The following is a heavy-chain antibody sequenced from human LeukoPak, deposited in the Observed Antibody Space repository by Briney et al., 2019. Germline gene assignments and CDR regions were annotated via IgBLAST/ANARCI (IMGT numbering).Heavy chain of an antibody. CDR1: GFAFSRYW. CDR3: TRVSTTDDY. J-gene: IGHJ4*02. Sequence: GGSLRLSCAASGFAFSRYWMHWVRQAPGKGLVWVSRINSDGRSAVYADSVKGRFTISRDNAKNTLYLQMDSLRAEDTAVYYCTRVSTTDDYWGQGTLATVSS. D-gene: IGHD2/OR15-2a*01. V-gene: IGHV3-74*01. CDR2: INSDGRSA.